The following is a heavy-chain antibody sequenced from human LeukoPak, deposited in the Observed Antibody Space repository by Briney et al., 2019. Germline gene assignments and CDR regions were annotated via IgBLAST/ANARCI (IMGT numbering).Heavy chain of an antibody. Sequence: SETLSLTCAVYGGSFSGYYWSWIRQPSGKGLEWIGEINHSGSTNYNPSLKSRVSISVDTSKNQFSLKLSSVTAADTAVYYCARRPLGGDYVGWFDPWGQGTLVTVSS. D-gene: IGHD4-17*01. V-gene: IGHV4-34*01. J-gene: IGHJ5*02. CDR3: ARRPLGGDYVGWFDP. CDR1: GGSFSGYY. CDR2: INHSGST.